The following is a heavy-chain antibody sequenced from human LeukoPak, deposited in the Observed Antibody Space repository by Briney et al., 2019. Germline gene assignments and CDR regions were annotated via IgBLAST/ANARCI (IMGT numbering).Heavy chain of an antibody. CDR1: GGSISSSGYY. CDR2: IDSSGNT. J-gene: IGHJ4*02. V-gene: IGHV4-39*07. D-gene: IGHD3-10*01. Sequence: SETLSLTCTVSGGSISSSGYYWGWIRQPPGKGLEYFASIDSSGNTYYNPSLQSRVTISADTSRNQFSLRLSSVTAADTAVYYCARDRWVGITMVRGLDYWGQGTLVTVSS. CDR3: ARDRWVGITMVRGLDY.